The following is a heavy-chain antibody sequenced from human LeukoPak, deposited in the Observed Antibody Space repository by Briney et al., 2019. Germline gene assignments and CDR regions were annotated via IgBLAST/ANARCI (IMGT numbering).Heavy chain of an antibody. V-gene: IGHV1-69*04. CDR1: GGTFSSYA. CDR2: IIPILGIA. D-gene: IGHD1-1*01. J-gene: IGHJ4*02. Sequence: ASVKVFCKASGGTFSSYAISWVRQAPGQGLEWMGRIIPILGIANYAQKFQGRVTITADKSTSTAYMELSSLRSEDTAVYYCAREKSLEPVDYWGQGTLVTVSS. CDR3: AREKSLEPVDY.